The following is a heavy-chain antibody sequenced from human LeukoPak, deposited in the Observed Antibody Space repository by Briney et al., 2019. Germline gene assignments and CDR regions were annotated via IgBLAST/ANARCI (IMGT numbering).Heavy chain of an antibody. V-gene: IGHV3-48*03. CDR1: GFIFSRYE. CDR3: ARRGFYDTSGHLFDY. D-gene: IGHD3-22*01. CDR2: ISTSGSGI. J-gene: IGHJ4*02. Sequence: GGSLRLSCVASGFIFSRYEMNWVRQAPGKGLEWVSYISTSGSGIYYADSVKGRFTISRDNAKNSLYLQMNSLRAEDTAVYYCARRGFYDTSGHLFDYWGQGTLVTVSS.